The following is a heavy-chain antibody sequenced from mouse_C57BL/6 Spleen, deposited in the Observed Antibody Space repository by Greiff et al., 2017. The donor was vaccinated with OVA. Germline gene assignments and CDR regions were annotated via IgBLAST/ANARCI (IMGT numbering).Heavy chain of an antibody. V-gene: IGHV5-6*01. J-gene: IGHJ2*01. CDR1: GFTFSSYG. CDR3: ARQVITTVVAYYFDY. D-gene: IGHD1-1*01. CDR2: ISSGGSYT. Sequence: EVQGVESGGDLVKPGGSLKLSCAASGFTFSSYGMSWVRQTPDKRLEWVATISSGGSYTYYPDSVKGRFTISRDNAKNTLYLQMSSLKSEDTAMYYCARQVITTVVAYYFDYWGQGTTLTVSS.